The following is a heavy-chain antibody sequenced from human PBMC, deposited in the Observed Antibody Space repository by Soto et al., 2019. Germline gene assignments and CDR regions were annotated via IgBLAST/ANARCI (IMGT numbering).Heavy chain of an antibody. J-gene: IGHJ4*02. Sequence: QVQLVQSGAEEKKPGASVKVSCKASGYSFTSYAMHWVRQAPGQGLEWMGWINAGNGNTKYSQTFQGRVTITRDTSASTAYMELSSLRSEDTAVYYCARAVAVPADFDYWGPGTLVTVSS. D-gene: IGHD6-19*01. CDR1: GYSFTSYA. CDR2: INAGNGNT. CDR3: ARAVAVPADFDY. V-gene: IGHV1-3*05.